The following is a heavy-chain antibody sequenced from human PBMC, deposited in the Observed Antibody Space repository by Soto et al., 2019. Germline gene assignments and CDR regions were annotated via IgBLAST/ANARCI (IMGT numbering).Heavy chain of an antibody. CDR2: ISYDGSNK. V-gene: IGHV3-30-3*01. D-gene: IGHD3-16*02. CDR1: GFTFSSYA. CDR3: ARDPTYYDYVWGSYRKYYGMDV. Sequence: QVQLVESGGGVVQPGRSLRLSCAASGFTFSSYAMHWVRQAPGKGLEWVAVISYDGSNKYYADSVKGRFTISRDNSKNTLYLQMNSLRAEDTAVYYCARDPTYYDYVWGSYRKYYGMDVWGQGTTVTVSS. J-gene: IGHJ6*02.